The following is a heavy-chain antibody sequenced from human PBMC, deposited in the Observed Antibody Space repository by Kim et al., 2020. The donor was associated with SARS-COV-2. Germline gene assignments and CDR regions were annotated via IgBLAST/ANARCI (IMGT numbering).Heavy chain of an antibody. J-gene: IGHJ4*02. CDR1: GGSISSYY. CDR3: AGVGGYSGYEFDY. Sequence: SETLSLTCTVSGGSISSYYWSWIRQPPGKGLEWIGYIYYSGSTNYNPSLKSRVTISVDTSKNQFSLKLSSVTAADTAVYYCAGVGGYSGYEFDYWGQGTLVTVSS. V-gene: IGHV4-59*13. D-gene: IGHD5-12*01. CDR2: IYYSGST.